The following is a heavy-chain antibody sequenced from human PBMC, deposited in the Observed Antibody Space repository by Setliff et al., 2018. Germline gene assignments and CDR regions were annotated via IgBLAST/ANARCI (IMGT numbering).Heavy chain of an antibody. J-gene: IGHJ3*02. CDR1: GFSLSSNGVG. Sequence: SGPTLVNPTQTLTLTCSFSGFSLSSNGVGVGWIRQPPGKAPEWLGIIYWDDDKRYSPSLKHRLTITKDTSRNQVILTMTNMDSVDTATYYCVRLVVTKLNAFDIWGQGTMVTVSS. CDR2: IYWDDDK. CDR3: VRLVVTKLNAFDI. V-gene: IGHV2-5*02. D-gene: IGHD3-22*01.